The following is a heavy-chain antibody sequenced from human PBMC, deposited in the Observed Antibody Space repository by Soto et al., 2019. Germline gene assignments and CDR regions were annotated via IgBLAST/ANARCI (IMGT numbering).Heavy chain of an antibody. CDR2: INPNSGGT. Sequence: ASVKVSCKASGYTFTGYYMHWVRQAPGQGLEWMGWINPNSGGTNYAQKFQGWVTMTRDTSISTAYMELSRLRSDDTAVYYCPTGLSGYDPTDAFDIWGQGTMVTVSS. J-gene: IGHJ3*02. CDR3: PTGLSGYDPTDAFDI. V-gene: IGHV1-2*04. D-gene: IGHD5-12*01. CDR1: GYTFTGYY.